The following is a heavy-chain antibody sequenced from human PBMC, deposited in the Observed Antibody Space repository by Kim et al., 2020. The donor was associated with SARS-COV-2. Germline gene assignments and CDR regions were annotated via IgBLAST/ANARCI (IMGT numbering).Heavy chain of an antibody. V-gene: IGHV4-34*01. D-gene: IGHD3-10*01. J-gene: IGHJ6*02. CDR3: ARVRITMVRGVYYYYYGMDV. Sequence: RVTISVDTSKNQFSLKLSSVTAADTAVYYCARVRITMVRGVYYYYYGMDVWGQGTTVTVSS.